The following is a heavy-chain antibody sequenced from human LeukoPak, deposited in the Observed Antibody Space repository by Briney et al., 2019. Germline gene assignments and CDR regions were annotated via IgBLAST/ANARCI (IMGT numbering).Heavy chain of an antibody. CDR1: GYTFTSYG. D-gene: IGHD2-2*01. CDR3: AKAKRRVPAASPTFDY. V-gene: IGHV1-18*01. Sequence: ASVKVSCKASGYTFTSYGISWVRQAPGQGLEWMGWISAYNGNTNYAQKLQGRVTMTTDTSTSTAYMELRSLRSDDTAVYYCAKAKRRVPAASPTFDYWGQGTLVTVSS. CDR2: ISAYNGNT. J-gene: IGHJ4*02.